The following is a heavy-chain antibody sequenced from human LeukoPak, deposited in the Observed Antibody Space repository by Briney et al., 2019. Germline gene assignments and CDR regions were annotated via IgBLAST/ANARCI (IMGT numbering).Heavy chain of an antibody. CDR2: IYYSGST. D-gene: IGHD6-13*01. CDR1: GGSVSSGSY. CDR3: ASGYTAAGRRFDP. J-gene: IGHJ5*02. Sequence: SETLSLTCTVSGGSVSSGSYWGWIRQPPGKGLEWIGSIYYSGSTYYSPSLKSRVTISLDPSKNQFSLKLSSLTAADTAIYYCASGYTAAGRRFDPWGQGTLATVSS. V-gene: IGHV4-39*01.